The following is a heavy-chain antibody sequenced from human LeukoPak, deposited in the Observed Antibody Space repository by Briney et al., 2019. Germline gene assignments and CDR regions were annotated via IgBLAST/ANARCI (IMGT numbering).Heavy chain of an antibody. D-gene: IGHD4-17*01. J-gene: IGHJ4*02. Sequence: GRSLRLSCAASGFTFSSYSMNWVRQAPGKGLEWVSYISSSGTTIYYADSVKGRFTISRDNAKNSMYLQMNSLRAEDTAVYYCARRHGDHDGSFEYWGQGTLVTVSS. CDR1: GFTFSSYS. CDR3: ARRHGDHDGSFEY. CDR2: ISSSGTTI. V-gene: IGHV3-48*01.